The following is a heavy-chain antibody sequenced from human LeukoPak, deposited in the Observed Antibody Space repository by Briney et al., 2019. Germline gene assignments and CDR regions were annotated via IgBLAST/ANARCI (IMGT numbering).Heavy chain of an antibody. J-gene: IGHJ6*03. Sequence: PGGSLRLSCAASGFTFSSYWMSWVRQAPGKGLEWVANIKQDGSAKYYVDSVKGRFTISRDNAKNSLYLQMNSLRAEDTAVYYCARDQGYDFWSGYYYLMDVWGKGTTVTVSS. CDR3: ARDQGYDFWSGYYYLMDV. CDR2: IKQDGSAK. CDR1: GFTFSSYW. D-gene: IGHD3-3*01. V-gene: IGHV3-7*01.